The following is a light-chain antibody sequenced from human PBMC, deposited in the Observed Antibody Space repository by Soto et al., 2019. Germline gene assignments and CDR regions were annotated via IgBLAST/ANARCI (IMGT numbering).Light chain of an antibody. J-gene: IGKJ3*01. Sequence: DIQLTQSPPTLSASVGDRVTITCRASQSIRYYLAWYQQMPGKAPKLLIYGASSLQSGVPSRFSGSGSGTEFTLTISSLQPDDFATYFCQHHNSYSQTFGPGTKVDI. V-gene: IGKV1-5*01. CDR3: QHHNSYSQT. CDR2: GAS. CDR1: QSIRYY.